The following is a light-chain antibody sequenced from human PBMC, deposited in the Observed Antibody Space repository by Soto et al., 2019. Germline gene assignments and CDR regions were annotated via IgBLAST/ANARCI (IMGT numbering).Light chain of an antibody. J-gene: IGLJ2*01. V-gene: IGLV2-14*01. CDR3: SSYTSSSTLYVV. CDR2: DVS. CDR1: SSDVGVYNY. Sequence: QSALTQPASVSGSPGQSITISCTGTSSDVGVYNYVSWYQQHPGKAPKLMIYDVSNRPSGVSNRFSGSKCGNTASLSISGLQAEDEADYYCSSYTSSSTLYVVFGGGTKLPVL.